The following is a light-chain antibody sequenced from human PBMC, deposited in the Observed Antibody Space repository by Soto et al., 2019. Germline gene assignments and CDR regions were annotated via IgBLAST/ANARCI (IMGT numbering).Light chain of an antibody. CDR1: QSVSSSY. Sequence: PGERVTLSCRASQSVSSSYLTWYQQKPSQAPRLLIYGASTRATSIPARFSGSGSGTDFTLTISSLQPEDFAVYYCQQDYNLPPTFGPGTKVDSK. V-gene: IGKV3D-7*01. J-gene: IGKJ3*01. CDR3: QQDYNLPPT. CDR2: GAS.